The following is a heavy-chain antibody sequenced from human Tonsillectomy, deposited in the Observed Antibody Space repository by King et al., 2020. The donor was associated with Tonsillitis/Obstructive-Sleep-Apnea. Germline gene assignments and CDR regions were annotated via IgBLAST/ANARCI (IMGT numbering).Heavy chain of an antibody. Sequence: VKLVESGGGLVQPGGSLRLSCAASGFTFSSYAMSWVRQAPGKGLEWVSAISGSGGSTYYADSVKGRFTISRDNSKNTLYLQMNSLRAEDTAVYYCVRGGARRQQLGVKYYYYYMDVWGKGTTVTVSS. CDR1: GFTFSSYA. CDR3: VRGGARRQQLGVKYYYYYMDV. V-gene: IGHV3-23*04. D-gene: IGHD6-13*01. J-gene: IGHJ6*03. CDR2: ISGSGGST.